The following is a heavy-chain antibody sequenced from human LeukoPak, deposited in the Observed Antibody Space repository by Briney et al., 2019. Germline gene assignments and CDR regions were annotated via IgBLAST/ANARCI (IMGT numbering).Heavy chain of an antibody. CDR1: GDSTDTYF. J-gene: IGHJ4*02. Sequence: SETLSLTCTMSGDSTDTYFWSWIRQPPGKGLEWIGYIYHSGSTYYNPSLKSRVTISVDRSKNQFSLKLSSVTAADTAVYYCARAGGLWPYYFDYWGQGTLVTVSS. V-gene: IGHV4-59*12. CDR2: IYHSGST. D-gene: IGHD3-10*01. CDR3: ARAGGLWPYYFDY.